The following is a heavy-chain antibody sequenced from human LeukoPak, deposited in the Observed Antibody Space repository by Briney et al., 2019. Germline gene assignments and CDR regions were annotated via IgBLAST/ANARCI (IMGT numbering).Heavy chain of an antibody. Sequence: PSETLSLTCTVSGASISSTSYYWGWIRQPPGKGLEWIGSTYYRGTTYYNPSLKSRVTISVDTSKNQFSLKLSSVTAADTAVYYCARQWELTDAFDIWGQGTMVTVSS. V-gene: IGHV4-39*07. CDR1: GASISSTSYY. CDR2: TYYRGTT. CDR3: ARQWELTDAFDI. D-gene: IGHD1-26*01. J-gene: IGHJ3*02.